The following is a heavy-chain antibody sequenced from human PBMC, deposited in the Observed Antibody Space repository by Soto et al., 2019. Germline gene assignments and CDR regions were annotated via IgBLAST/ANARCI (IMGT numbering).Heavy chain of an antibody. Sequence: QVQLVQSGAEVKKPGASVKVSCKASGYTFTSYGISWVRQAPGQGLEWMGWISAYNGNTNYAQKLQGRVTMTTDTSTSTAYMELRSLRSDDTAVYYCAWGYCSSTICSRSPYYYYMDVWGKGTTVTVSS. V-gene: IGHV1-18*01. CDR3: AWGYCSSTICSRSPYYYYMDV. CDR2: ISAYNGNT. CDR1: GYTFTSYG. D-gene: IGHD2-2*01. J-gene: IGHJ6*03.